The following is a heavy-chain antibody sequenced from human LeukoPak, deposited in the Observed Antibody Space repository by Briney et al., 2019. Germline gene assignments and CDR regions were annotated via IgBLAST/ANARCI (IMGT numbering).Heavy chain of an antibody. CDR1: GVSFSDYF. Sequence: PSETLSLTCAVYGVSFSDYFWGWIPQPPGKGLEWIGEINHSVRTYYNPSLKSRVTISVHTSKNQFSLNLSSVTAADTAVYYCARDVVVVPAAIHYGMDVWGQGTTVTVSS. CDR3: ARDVVVVPAAIHYGMDV. CDR2: INHSVRT. J-gene: IGHJ6*02. V-gene: IGHV4-34*01. D-gene: IGHD2-2*01.